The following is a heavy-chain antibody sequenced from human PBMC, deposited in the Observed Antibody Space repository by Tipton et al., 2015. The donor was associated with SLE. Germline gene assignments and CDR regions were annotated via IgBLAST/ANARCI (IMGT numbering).Heavy chain of an antibody. V-gene: IGHV3-30*04. CDR3: ARDEVDSSGYELGY. J-gene: IGHJ4*02. D-gene: IGHD3-22*01. CDR2: ISYDGSNK. CDR1: GFTFSSYA. Sequence: SLRLSCAASGFTFSSYAMHWVRQAPGKGLEWVALISYDGSNKKYADSVKGRFTISRDNSKNTLYLQMNSLRAEDTAVYYCARDEVDSSGYELGYWGQGTLVTVSS.